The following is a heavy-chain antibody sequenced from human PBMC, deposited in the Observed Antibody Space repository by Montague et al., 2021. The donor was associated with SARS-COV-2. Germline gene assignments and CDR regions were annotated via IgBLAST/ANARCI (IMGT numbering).Heavy chain of an antibody. Sequence: SETLSLTCTVSGGSISSSSYYWGWIRQPPGIALEWIGRIYYSGSTYYNPSLKSRVTISVDTSKNQFSLKLSSVTAADTAVYYCARSDLSVIVLVVYATRGGYFDLWGRGTLVTVSS. J-gene: IGHJ2*01. CDR1: GGSISSSSYY. D-gene: IGHD2-8*02. V-gene: IGHV4-39*07. CDR3: ARSDLSVIVLVVYATRGGYFDL. CDR2: IYYSGST.